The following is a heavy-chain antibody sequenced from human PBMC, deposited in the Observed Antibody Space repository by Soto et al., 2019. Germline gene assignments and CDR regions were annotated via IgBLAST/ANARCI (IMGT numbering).Heavy chain of an antibody. J-gene: IGHJ4*02. V-gene: IGHV4-30-4*01. Sequence: QVQLQESGPGLVKPSQTLSLTCTVSGASISSGDYYWTWIRQPPGKGLEWIGSIYYSGSTYYNPSHKSRVTISVDTSNNQFSLKLSSVTAADTAVYYCARASYDSSTDYLDYWGQGTLVTVSS. D-gene: IGHD3-22*01. CDR2: IYYSGST. CDR1: GASISSGDYY. CDR3: ARASYDSSTDYLDY.